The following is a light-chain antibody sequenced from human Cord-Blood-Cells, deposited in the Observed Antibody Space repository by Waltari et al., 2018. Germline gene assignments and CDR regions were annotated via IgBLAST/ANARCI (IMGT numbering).Light chain of an antibody. V-gene: IGKV3-20*01. CDR2: GAS. Sequence: EIVLTQSPGTLSLSPGERATPSCRASQSVSSSYLAWYQQKPGQAPRLLFYGASSRATGIPDRFSGSGSGTDFTLTISRLEPEDFAVYYCQQYGSSPLTFGGGTKVEIK. CDR1: QSVSSSY. J-gene: IGKJ4*01. CDR3: QQYGSSPLT.